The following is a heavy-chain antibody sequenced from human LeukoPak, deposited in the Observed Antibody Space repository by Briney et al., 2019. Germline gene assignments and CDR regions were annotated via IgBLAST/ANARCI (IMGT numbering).Heavy chain of an antibody. Sequence: GGSLRLSCAASGFTFDDYAMHWVRQAPGKGLEWVSGISWNSGSIGYADSVKGRFTISRDNAKNSVYLQMNSLRPDDTAVYYCSRDRLGGLDLWGQGILVTVSS. CDR1: GFTFDDYA. CDR3: SRDRLGGLDL. D-gene: IGHD5-12*01. J-gene: IGHJ5*02. CDR2: ISWNSGSI. V-gene: IGHV3-9*01.